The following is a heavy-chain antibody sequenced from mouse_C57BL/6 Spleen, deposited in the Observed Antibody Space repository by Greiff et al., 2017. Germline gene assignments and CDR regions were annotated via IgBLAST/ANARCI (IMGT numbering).Heavy chain of an antibody. CDR2: ISDGGSYT. V-gene: IGHV5-4*03. J-gene: IGHJ3*01. CDR3: ARSYYDYDPLFAY. Sequence: EVKLEESGGGLVKPGGSLKLSCAASGFTFSSYAMSWVRQTPEKRLEWVATISDGGSYTYYPDNVKGRFTISRDNAKNNLYLQMSHLKSEDTAMYYCARSYYDYDPLFAYWGQGTLVTVSA. CDR1: GFTFSSYA. D-gene: IGHD2-4*01.